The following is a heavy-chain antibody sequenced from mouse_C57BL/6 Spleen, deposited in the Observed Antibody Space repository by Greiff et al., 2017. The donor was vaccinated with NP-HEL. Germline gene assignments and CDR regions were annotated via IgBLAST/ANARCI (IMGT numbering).Heavy chain of an antibody. V-gene: IGHV5-4*01. J-gene: IGHJ4*01. Sequence: EVQVVESGGGLVKPGGSLKLSCAASGFTFSSYAMSWVRQTPEKRLEWVATISDGGSYTYYPDNVKGRFTISRDNAKNNLYLQMSHLKSEDTAMYYCAREDYGNRYAMDYWGQGTSVTVSS. D-gene: IGHD2-1*01. CDR3: AREDYGNRYAMDY. CDR1: GFTFSSYA. CDR2: ISDGGSYT.